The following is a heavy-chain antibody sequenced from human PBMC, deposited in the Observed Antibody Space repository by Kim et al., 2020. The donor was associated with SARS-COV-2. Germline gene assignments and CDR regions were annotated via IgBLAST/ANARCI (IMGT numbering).Heavy chain of an antibody. CDR3: AKDIFFGSWYNLWFDP. CDR2: ISWDGGST. J-gene: IGHJ5*02. D-gene: IGHD6-13*01. Sequence: GGSLRLSCAASGFTFDDYAMHWVRQAPGKGLEWVSLISWDGGSTYYADSVKGRFTISRDNSKNSLYLQMNSLRAEDTALYYCAKDIFFGSWYNLWFDPWGQGTLVTVSS. V-gene: IGHV3-43D*03. CDR1: GFTFDDYA.